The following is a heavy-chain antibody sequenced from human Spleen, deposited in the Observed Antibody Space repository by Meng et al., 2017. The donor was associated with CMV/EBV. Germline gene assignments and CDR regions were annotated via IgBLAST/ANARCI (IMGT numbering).Heavy chain of an antibody. CDR2: INHSGST. Sequence: GSLRLSCAVYGGSFSGYYWSWIRQPPGKGLEWIGEINHSGSTNYNPSLKSRVTISVDTSKNQFSLKLSSVTAADTAVYYCARGRKYYYGSGSYYRGHYYYGMDVWGQGTTVTVSS. CDR3: ARGRKYYYGSGSYYRGHYYYGMDV. V-gene: IGHV4-34*01. D-gene: IGHD3-10*01. J-gene: IGHJ6*02. CDR1: GGSFSGYY.